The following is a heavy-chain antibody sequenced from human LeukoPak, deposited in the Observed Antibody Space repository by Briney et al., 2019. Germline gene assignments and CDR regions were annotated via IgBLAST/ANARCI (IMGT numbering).Heavy chain of an antibody. CDR1: GYSISSGYY. Sequence: SETLSLTCTVSGYSISSGYYWGWIRQPPGKGLEWIGSIYHSGSTYYNPSLKSRVTISVDTSKNQFSLKLSSVTAADTAVYYCARDSYYYGSGRRLDVWGKGTTVTISS. CDR3: ARDSYYYGSGRRLDV. CDR2: IYHSGST. J-gene: IGHJ6*04. V-gene: IGHV4-38-2*02. D-gene: IGHD3-10*01.